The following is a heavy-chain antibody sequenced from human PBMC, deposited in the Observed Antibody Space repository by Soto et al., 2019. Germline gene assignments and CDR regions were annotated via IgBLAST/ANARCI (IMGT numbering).Heavy chain of an antibody. J-gene: IGHJ2*01. CDR1: GFTFSSYA. D-gene: IGHD6-13*01. V-gene: IGHV3-23*01. Sequence: GGSLRLSCAASGFTFSSYAMSWVRQAPGKGLEWVSAISGSGGSTYYADSVKGRFTISRDNSKNTLYLQMNSLRAEDTAVYYCANAPRAGFHLGPSDWYFDLWGRGTLVTVSS. CDR2: ISGSGGST. CDR3: ANAPRAGFHLGPSDWYFDL.